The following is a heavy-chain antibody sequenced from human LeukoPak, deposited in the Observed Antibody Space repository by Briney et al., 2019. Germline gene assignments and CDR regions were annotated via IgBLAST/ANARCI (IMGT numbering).Heavy chain of an antibody. Sequence: ASVKVSCKASGYTFTSYGISWVRQAPGQGLEWMGWISAYNGNTSYAQNLQGRVTMTTDTSTSTAYMELRSLRSDDTAVYYCARHYDILTDYYKRGFDPWGQGTPVTVSS. J-gene: IGHJ5*02. CDR3: ARHYDILTDYYKRGFDP. CDR2: ISAYNGNT. V-gene: IGHV1-18*01. CDR1: GYTFTSYG. D-gene: IGHD3-9*01.